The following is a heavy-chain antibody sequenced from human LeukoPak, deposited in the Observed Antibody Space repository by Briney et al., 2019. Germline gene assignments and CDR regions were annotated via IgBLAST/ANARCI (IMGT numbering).Heavy chain of an antibody. CDR3: AREPGIAAVFDY. CDR2: IIPIFGTA. J-gene: IGHJ4*02. Sequence: RASVKVSCKASGGTFSSYAISWVRQAPGQGLEWMGGIIPIFGTANYAQKFQGRVTITADESTSTAYMELSSLRSEDTAVYYCAREPGIAAVFDYWGQGTLVTVSS. V-gene: IGHV1-69*01. CDR1: GGTFSSYA. D-gene: IGHD6-13*01.